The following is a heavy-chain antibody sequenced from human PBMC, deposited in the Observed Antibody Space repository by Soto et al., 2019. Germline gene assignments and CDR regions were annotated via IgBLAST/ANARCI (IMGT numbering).Heavy chain of an antibody. J-gene: IGHJ5*02. D-gene: IGHD6-6*01. CDR2: IYYSGST. V-gene: IGHV4-31*03. CDR3: ARVGFIYSSSSIGWFDP. CDR1: GGSISSGGYY. Sequence: QVQLQESGPGLVKPSQTLSLTCTVSGGSISSGGYYWRWIRQHPGKGLEWIGYIYYSGSTYYNPSLESRVTISVDTSKNQFSLKLSSVTAADTAVYYCARVGFIYSSSSIGWFDPWGQGTLVTVSS.